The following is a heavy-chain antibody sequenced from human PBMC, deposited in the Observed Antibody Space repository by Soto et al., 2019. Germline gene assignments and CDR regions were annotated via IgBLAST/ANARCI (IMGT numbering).Heavy chain of an antibody. Sequence: PSETLSLTCTVSGGSISSYYWSWIRQPPGKGLEWIGYIYYSGSTNYNPSLKSRVTISVDTSKNQFSLKLSPVTAADTAVYYCARDPDGSSWYDYWGQGXLVTVYS. V-gene: IGHV4-59*01. CDR1: GGSISSYY. CDR3: ARDPDGSSWYDY. D-gene: IGHD6-13*01. J-gene: IGHJ4*02. CDR2: IYYSGST.